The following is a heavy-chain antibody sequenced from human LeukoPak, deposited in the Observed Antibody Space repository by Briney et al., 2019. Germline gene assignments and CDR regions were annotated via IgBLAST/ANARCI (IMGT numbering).Heavy chain of an antibody. CDR3: ERDGMGSFYL. CDR1: GFTFSHYY. V-gene: IGHV3-11*05. CDR2: ISSSNSYT. D-gene: IGHD1-26*01. Sequence: GGSLRLSCAAPGFTFSHYYMSLIRQAPGKGLEWVSYISSSNSYTNYGDSVKGRFTISRDNAKKSLFLQMNSLRAEDTAGYYWERDGMGSFYLWRQGTLVTVSS. J-gene: IGHJ4*02.